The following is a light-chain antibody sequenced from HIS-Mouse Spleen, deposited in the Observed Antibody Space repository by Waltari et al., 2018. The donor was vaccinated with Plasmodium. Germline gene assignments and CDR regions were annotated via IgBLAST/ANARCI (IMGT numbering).Light chain of an antibody. CDR3: QQYNNWPRGT. Sequence: EIVMTQSPAPLSVSPGERATLSCRASQSVSSNLAWYQQQPGQAPRLLIYGASTRATGIPARFSGSRSGTEFTLTISSMQSEDVAVYYCQQYNNWPRGTFGQGTKVEIK. J-gene: IGKJ1*01. CDR2: GAS. V-gene: IGKV3-15*01. CDR1: QSVSSN.